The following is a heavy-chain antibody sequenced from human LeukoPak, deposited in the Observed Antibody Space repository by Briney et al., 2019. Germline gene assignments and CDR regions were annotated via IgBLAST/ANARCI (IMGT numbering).Heavy chain of an antibody. D-gene: IGHD2-8*01. Sequence: PSETLSLTCAVYGGSFSGYYWSWIRQPPGKGLEWIGEINHSGSTNYNPSLKSRVTISVDTSKNQFSLKLSSVTAADTAVYYCARSSTMVPMGYWGQGTLVTVSS. CDR1: GGSFSGYY. CDR2: INHSGST. V-gene: IGHV4-34*01. CDR3: ARSSTMVPMGY. J-gene: IGHJ4*02.